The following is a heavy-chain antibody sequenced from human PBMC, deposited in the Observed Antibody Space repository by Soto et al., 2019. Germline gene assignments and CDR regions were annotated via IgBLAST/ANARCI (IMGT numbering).Heavy chain of an antibody. CDR3: GRNKGDFYSNYRGGGTLVDP. CDR1: GGSISSSNW. Sequence: PSETLSLTCAVSGGSISSSNWWSWVRQPPGKGLEWIGEIYHSGSTNYNPSLKSRVTISVDKSKNQFSLKLSSVTAADTAVYYCGRNKGDFYSNYRGGGTLVDPWGQGTLVTVSP. J-gene: IGHJ5*02. CDR2: IYHSGST. V-gene: IGHV4-4*02. D-gene: IGHD4-4*01.